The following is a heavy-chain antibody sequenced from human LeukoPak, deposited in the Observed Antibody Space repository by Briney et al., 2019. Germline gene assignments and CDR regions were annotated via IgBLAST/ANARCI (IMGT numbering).Heavy chain of an antibody. J-gene: IGHJ5*02. D-gene: IGHD3-16*01. V-gene: IGHV4-4*09. CDR2: IHTSGST. CDR1: GRSISSYY. CDR3: ARRRTLGVSGGCCWFDP. Sequence: PSQTLSLTCTVSGRSISSYYWSWIRQPPGKGLEWIGYIHTSGSTNYNPSLKSRVTISVDTSKNQFSLKLSSVTAADTAVYYCARRRTLGVSGGCCWFDPWGQGTLVTVSS.